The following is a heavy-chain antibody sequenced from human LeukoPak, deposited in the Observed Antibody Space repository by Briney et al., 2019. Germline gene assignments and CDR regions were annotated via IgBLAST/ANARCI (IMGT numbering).Heavy chain of an antibody. V-gene: IGHV4-59*08. CDR3: ARLGLWFDSLYYYYYGMDV. CDR1: GGSISSYY. Sequence: PSETLSLTCTVSGGSISSYYWSWIRQPPGKGLEWIGYIYYSGNTNYNPSLKSRVTISVDTSKNQFSLKLSSVTAADTAVYYCARLGLWFDSLYYYYYGMDVWGQGTTVTVSS. J-gene: IGHJ6*02. CDR2: IYYSGNT. D-gene: IGHD3-10*01.